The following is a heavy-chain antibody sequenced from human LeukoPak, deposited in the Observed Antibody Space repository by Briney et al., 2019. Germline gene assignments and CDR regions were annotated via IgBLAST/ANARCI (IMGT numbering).Heavy chain of an antibody. CDR1: GFTFSSYS. CDR2: ISGSGGST. J-gene: IGHJ3*02. CDR3: ALLATMMNAFDI. Sequence: PGGSLRLSCAASGFTFSSYSMNWVRQAPGKGLEWVSAISGSGGSTYYADSVKGRFTISRDNSKNTLYLQMNSLRAEDTAVYYCALLATMMNAFDIWGQGTMVTVSS. D-gene: IGHD3-22*01. V-gene: IGHV3-23*01.